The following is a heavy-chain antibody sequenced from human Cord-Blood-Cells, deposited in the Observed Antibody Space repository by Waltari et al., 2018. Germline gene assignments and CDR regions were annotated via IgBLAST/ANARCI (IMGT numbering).Heavy chain of an antibody. CDR3: ARVFQLGSHFDY. CDR1: GFTFSSSC. D-gene: IGHD7-27*01. V-gene: IGHV3-7*01. J-gene: IGHJ4*02. Sequence: EVQLVESGGGLVQPGGSLRLSCAASGFTFSSSCMGWFGQAPGKGLEWVANIKQDGSEKYYVDSVKGRFTISRDNAKNSLYLQMNSLRAEDTAVYYCARVFQLGSHFDYWGQGTLVTVSS. CDR2: IKQDGSEK.